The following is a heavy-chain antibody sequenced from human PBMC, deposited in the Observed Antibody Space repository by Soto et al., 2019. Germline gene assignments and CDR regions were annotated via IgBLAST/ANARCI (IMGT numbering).Heavy chain of an antibody. CDR3: ARDRLRTTFDP. D-gene: IGHD4-17*01. CDR1: GYTFTSYC. CDR2: ISAYNGNT. Sequence: ASVNVSCKSSGYTFTSYCISWGRQAPGQGLEWMGWISAYNGNTNYAQKLQGRVTMTTDTSTSTAYMELRSLRSDDTAVYYCARDRLRTTFDPWGQGTLVTVSS. V-gene: IGHV1-18*04. J-gene: IGHJ5*02.